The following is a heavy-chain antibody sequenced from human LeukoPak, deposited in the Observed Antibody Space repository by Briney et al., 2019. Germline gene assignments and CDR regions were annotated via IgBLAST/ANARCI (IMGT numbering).Heavy chain of an antibody. V-gene: IGHV3-21*01. CDR3: ARGMRQIDDAFDL. J-gene: IGHJ3*01. CDR1: GFTFSNAW. CDR2: ISSTSTYI. D-gene: IGHD6-25*01. Sequence: GGSLRLSCAASGFTFSNAWMSWVRQAPGKGLEWVSSISSTSTYIHDADSVKGRFTIYRDNAKKSLYLQMNSLRAEDTAMYYCARGMRQIDDAFDLWGQGTMVTVSS.